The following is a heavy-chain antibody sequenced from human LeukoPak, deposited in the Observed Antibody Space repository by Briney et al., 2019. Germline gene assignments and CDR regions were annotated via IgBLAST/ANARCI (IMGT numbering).Heavy chain of an antibody. V-gene: IGHV4-59*01. J-gene: IGHJ5*02. D-gene: IGHD3-3*01. Sequence: SESLSLTCAVSGGSISSYYWSWIRQPPGKGLEWIRYIYYNGGTNYNPSLKSQVTISVDTSKNQFSLKLSSVTAADTAVYYCARTTPTGFWSGYPNWFDPWGQGTLVTVSS. CDR2: IYYNGGT. CDR3: ARTTPTGFWSGYPNWFDP. CDR1: GGSISSYY.